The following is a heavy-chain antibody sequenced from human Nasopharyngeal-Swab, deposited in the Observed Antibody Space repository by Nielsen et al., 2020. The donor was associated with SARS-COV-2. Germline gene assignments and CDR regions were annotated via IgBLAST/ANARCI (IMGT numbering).Heavy chain of an antibody. Sequence: GESLKISCAASGFTFSSYGMHWVRQAPGKGLEWVAVIWYDGSNKYYADSVKGRFTISRDNSKNTLYLQMNSLRAEDTAVYYCARDSYCGGDCSSGGYYYYMDVWGKGTTVTVSS. CDR3: ARDSYCGGDCSSGGYYYYMDV. D-gene: IGHD2-21*02. J-gene: IGHJ6*03. CDR2: IWYDGSNK. V-gene: IGHV3-33*01. CDR1: GFTFSSYG.